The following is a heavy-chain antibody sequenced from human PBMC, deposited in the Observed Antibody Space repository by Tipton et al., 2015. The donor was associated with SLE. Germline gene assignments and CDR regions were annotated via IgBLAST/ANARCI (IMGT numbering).Heavy chain of an antibody. CDR2: INHSGSA. V-gene: IGHV4-34*01. J-gene: IGHJ3*02. CDR1: GGSFSGSY. CDR3: ARHGVGSSPGAFDI. D-gene: IGHD6-13*01. Sequence: LRLSCAVYGGSFSGSYWNWIRQPPGKGLEWIGEINHSGSANYNPSLKSLLTMSVDTSKNQFSVKLSSVTAADTAVYYCARHGVGSSPGAFDIWGQGTMVTVSS.